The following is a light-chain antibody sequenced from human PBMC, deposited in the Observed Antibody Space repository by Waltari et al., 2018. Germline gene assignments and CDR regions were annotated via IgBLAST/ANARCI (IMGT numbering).Light chain of an antibody. Sequence: QAEVTQEPSLTVSPGGTVTLTCGSSTGAVTSTHHPYWFLQKPGQVPRTLIYDTDNKHPWPPARFSGSLLGGKAALTLSGAQPEDEAVYYCLLSFYDIRAFGGGTKLTVL. J-gene: IGLJ3*02. V-gene: IGLV7-46*01. CDR2: DTD. CDR3: LLSFYDIRA. CDR1: TGAVTSTHH.